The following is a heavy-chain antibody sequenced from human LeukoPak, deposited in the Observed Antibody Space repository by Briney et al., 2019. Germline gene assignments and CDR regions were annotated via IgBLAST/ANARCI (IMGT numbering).Heavy chain of an antibody. V-gene: IGHV3-30*18. CDR3: AKDSGIAVAGTLRAFDI. CDR2: ISYDGSNK. Sequence: GSSLRLSCAASGFTFSSYGMHWVRQAPGKGPEWVAVISYDGSNKYFADSVKGRFTISRDNSKNTLYLQMNSLRAEDTAVYYCAKDSGIAVAGTLRAFDIWGQGTMVTVSS. J-gene: IGHJ3*02. D-gene: IGHD6-19*01. CDR1: GFTFSSYG.